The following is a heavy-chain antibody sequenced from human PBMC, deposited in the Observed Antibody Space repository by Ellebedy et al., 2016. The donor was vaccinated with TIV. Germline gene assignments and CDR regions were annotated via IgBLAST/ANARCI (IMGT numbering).Heavy chain of an antibody. V-gene: IGHV3-23*01. Sequence: PGGSLRLSCAASGFTFDNYAMSWVRQAPGKGLEWVSTISATGYDTYYADSLKGRLTISRDNSKNTLYLQMNSLRAEDTAVYYCAKDGLVGTTPPSLDSWGQGTLVTVSS. D-gene: IGHD1-26*01. J-gene: IGHJ4*02. CDR2: ISATGYDT. CDR1: GFTFDNYA. CDR3: AKDGLVGTTPPSLDS.